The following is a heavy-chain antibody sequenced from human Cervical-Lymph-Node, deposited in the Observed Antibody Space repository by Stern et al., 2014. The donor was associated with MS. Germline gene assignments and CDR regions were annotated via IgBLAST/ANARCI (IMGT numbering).Heavy chain of an antibody. J-gene: IGHJ4*02. CDR2: IKQDGSEK. CDR1: GFTFSSYY. V-gene: IGHV3-7*01. D-gene: IGHD4-23*01. CDR3: ATISSGNFYRD. Sequence: MQLVQSGGGLVQPGGSLRLSCAASGFTFSSYYMSWVRQAPGKGLEWVANIKQDGSEKYFVGSVKGRFTISRDNAKNSLYLQMDSLRAEDTAVYYCATISSGNFYRDWGQGTLVTVSS.